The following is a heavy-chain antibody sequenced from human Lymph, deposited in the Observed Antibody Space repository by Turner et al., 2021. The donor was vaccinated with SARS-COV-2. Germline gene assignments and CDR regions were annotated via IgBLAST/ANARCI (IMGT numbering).Heavy chain of an antibody. D-gene: IGHD2-15*01. CDR2: ISGDGGGT. J-gene: IGHJ4*02. V-gene: IGHV3-43*02. Sequence: GESGGGVVHPGGSLRLPCAAPVFTFADYSMHWVRQAQGKGLEWVSLISGDGGGTYYADSVKGRFTISRDNSKNSLSLQMNSLRAEDTALYYCAKDPGYCSGGSCYARTYFDFWGQGTLVTVSA. CDR1: VFTFADYS. CDR3: AKDPGYCSGGSCYARTYFDF.